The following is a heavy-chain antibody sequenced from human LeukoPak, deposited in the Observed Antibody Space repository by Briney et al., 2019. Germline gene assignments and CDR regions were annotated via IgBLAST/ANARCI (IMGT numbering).Heavy chain of an antibody. Sequence: GGSLRLSCAASGFTFSSYEMNWVRQAPGKGLEWVSYISSSGSTIYYADSVKGRFTISRDNSKNTLYLQMNSLRAEDTAVYYCAKDPNRGGYYYFDHWGQGTLVTVSS. CDR2: ISSSGSTI. J-gene: IGHJ4*02. D-gene: IGHD3-3*01. CDR3: AKDPNRGGYYYFDH. CDR1: GFTFSSYE. V-gene: IGHV3-48*03.